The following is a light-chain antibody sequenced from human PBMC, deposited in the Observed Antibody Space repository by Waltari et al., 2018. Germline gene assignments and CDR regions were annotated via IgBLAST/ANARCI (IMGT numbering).Light chain of an antibody. V-gene: IGKV3-20*01. CDR3: QQYGSAPRT. J-gene: IGKJ1*01. Sequence: DIVLTQSPGTLSLSPGERATLSCRASQSVSNTHLAWYQQKPGQAPRLLIYAASRRATGIPDRFSGSGSGTDFTLTISRLEPEDFAVYYCQQYGSAPRTFGQGTKVEIK. CDR2: AAS. CDR1: QSVSNTH.